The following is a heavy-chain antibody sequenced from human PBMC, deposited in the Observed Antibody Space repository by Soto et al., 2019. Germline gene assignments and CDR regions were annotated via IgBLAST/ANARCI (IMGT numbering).Heavy chain of an antibody. Sequence: HPGGSLRLSCAASGFTFTTSAISWVRQAPGKGLEWISLIHIPGGRATYADSVRGRFTISIDNSENTVFLQMNSLRAEDTAIYYCGGHWYNYWGQGTLVTVSS. CDR2: IHIPGGRA. V-gene: IGHV3-23*01. CDR3: GGHWYNY. CDR1: GFTFTTSA. J-gene: IGHJ4*02. D-gene: IGHD1-20*01.